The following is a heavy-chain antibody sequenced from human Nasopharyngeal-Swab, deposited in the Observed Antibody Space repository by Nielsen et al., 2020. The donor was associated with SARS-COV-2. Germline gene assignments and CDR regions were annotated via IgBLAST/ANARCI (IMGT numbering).Heavy chain of an antibody. CDR2: ISGNIGTT. Sequence: ASVKVSCMASGYTFTSYGISWVRQAPGQGLEWMGWISGNIGTTNYAQNLQGRVTMTTDTSTSTAYMELRNLRSDDTAVYYCARGSTLIDYWGQGTLVTVSS. V-gene: IGHV1-18*01. J-gene: IGHJ4*02. CDR1: GYTFTSYG. D-gene: IGHD1-26*01. CDR3: ARGSTLIDY.